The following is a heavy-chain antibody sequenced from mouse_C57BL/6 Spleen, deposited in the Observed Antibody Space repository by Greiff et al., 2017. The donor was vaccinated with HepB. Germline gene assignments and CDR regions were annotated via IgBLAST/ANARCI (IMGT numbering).Heavy chain of an antibody. J-gene: IGHJ3*01. Sequence: QVQLKQPGAELVRPGSSVKLSCKASGYTFTSYWMHWVKQRPIQGLEWIGNIDPSDSETHYNQKFKDKATLTVDKSSSTAYMQLSSLTSEDSAVYYCASGYGNYEFAYWGQGTLVTVSA. CDR2: IDPSDSET. CDR3: ASGYGNYEFAY. V-gene: IGHV1-52*01. D-gene: IGHD2-1*01. CDR1: GYTFTSYW.